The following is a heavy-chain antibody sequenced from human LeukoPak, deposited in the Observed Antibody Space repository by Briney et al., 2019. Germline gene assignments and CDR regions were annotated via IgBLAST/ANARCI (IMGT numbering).Heavy chain of an antibody. Sequence: SETLSLTCTVSGGSISGSSYFWGWIRQPPGKGLEWIGSIYYSGSTYYNPSLKSRVTISVDTSKNQFSLKLNSVTAADTAVYYCARGRGRYYYDRFDYWGQGTLVTVSS. CDR2: IYYSGST. CDR1: GGSISGSSYF. V-gene: IGHV4-39*07. CDR3: ARGRGRYYYDRFDY. D-gene: IGHD3-22*01. J-gene: IGHJ4*02.